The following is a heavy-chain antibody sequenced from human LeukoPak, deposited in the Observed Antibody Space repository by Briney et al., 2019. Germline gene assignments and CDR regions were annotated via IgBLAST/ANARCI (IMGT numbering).Heavy chain of an antibody. CDR3: AKDGELLRFGYYFDY. CDR1: GFTFSSYA. Sequence: GGSLRLSCAASGFTFSSYAMSWVRQAPGKGLEWVSAISGSGGSTYYADSVKGRFTISRDNSKNTLYLQMNSLRAEDTAVYYCAKDGELLRFGYYFDYWGQGTLVTVSS. V-gene: IGHV3-23*01. CDR2: ISGSGGST. J-gene: IGHJ4*02. D-gene: IGHD3-10*01.